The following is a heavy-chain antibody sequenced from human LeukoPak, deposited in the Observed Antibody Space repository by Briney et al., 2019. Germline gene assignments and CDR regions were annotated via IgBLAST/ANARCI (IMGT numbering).Heavy chain of an antibody. CDR3: ARDPLVGYGDYFDY. CDR2: INHSGST. CDR1: GGSFSGYY. V-gene: IGHV4-34*01. D-gene: IGHD4-17*01. Sequence: PSETLSLTCAVYGGSFSGYYWSWIRQPPGKGLEWIGEINHSGSTNYNPSLKSRVTISVDTSKNQFSLKLSSVTAADTAIYYCARDPLVGYGDYFDYWGQGTLVTVSS. J-gene: IGHJ4*02.